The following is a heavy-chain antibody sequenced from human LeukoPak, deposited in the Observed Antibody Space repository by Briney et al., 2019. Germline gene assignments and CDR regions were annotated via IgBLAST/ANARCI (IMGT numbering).Heavy chain of an antibody. V-gene: IGHV3-64*04. CDR3: AREGIAAAGYDY. CDR1: GFTFSTYA. CDR2: ISNNGGST. J-gene: IGHJ4*02. Sequence: GGSLRLSCSASGFTFSTYAMHWVRQAPGRGLEYVSAISNNGGSTYYADSVKGRFTISRDNAKNSLYLQMNSLRAEDTAVYYCAREGIAAAGYDYWGQGTLVTVSS. D-gene: IGHD6-13*01.